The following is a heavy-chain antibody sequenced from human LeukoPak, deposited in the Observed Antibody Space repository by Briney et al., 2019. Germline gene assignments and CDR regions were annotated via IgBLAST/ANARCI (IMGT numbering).Heavy chain of an antibody. CDR2: MNPNSGNT. V-gene: IGHV1-8*01. CDR1: GYTFTSYD. J-gene: IGHJ5*02. D-gene: IGHD2-2*01. CDR3: ATLYCSSTSCSYNWFDP. Sequence: ASVKVSCKASGYTFTSYDINWVRQATGQGLEWMGWMNPNSGNTGYAQKFQGRVTMTRSTSISTAYMELSSLRSDDTAVYYCATLYCSSTSCSYNWFDPWGQGTLVTVSS.